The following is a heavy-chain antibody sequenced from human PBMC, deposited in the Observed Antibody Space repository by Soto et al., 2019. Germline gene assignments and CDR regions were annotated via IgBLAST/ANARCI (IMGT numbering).Heavy chain of an antibody. CDR2: IYYSGST. CDR1: GGSISSHY. D-gene: IGHD3-16*01. V-gene: IGHV4-59*11. J-gene: IGHJ4*02. CDR3: ARDLRLGY. Sequence: SETLSLTCTVSGGSISSHYWSWIRQPPGKGLEWIGYIYYSGSTNYNPSLKSRVTISVDTSKNQFSLKLSSVTAADTAVYYCARDLRLGYWGQGTLVTVSS.